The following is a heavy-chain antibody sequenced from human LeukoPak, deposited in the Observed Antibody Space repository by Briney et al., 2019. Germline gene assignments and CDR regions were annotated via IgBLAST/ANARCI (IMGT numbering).Heavy chain of an antibody. Sequence: PSETLSLTCTVSGGSISSYYWGWIRQPPGKGLEWIGSIYYSGSTYYNPSLKSRVTISVDTSKNQFSLKLSSVTAADTAVYYCARRTRSESITIFGVVPNPTYGMDVWGQGTTVTVSS. CDR1: GGSISSYY. CDR3: ARRTRSESITIFGVVPNPTYGMDV. D-gene: IGHD3-3*01. CDR2: IYYSGST. V-gene: IGHV4-39*01. J-gene: IGHJ6*02.